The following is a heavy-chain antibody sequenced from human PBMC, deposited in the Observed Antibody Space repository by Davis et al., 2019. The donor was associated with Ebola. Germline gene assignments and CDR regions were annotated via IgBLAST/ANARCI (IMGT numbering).Heavy chain of an antibody. J-gene: IGHJ5*02. CDR3: ARVRGGGTKAKKNWFDP. D-gene: IGHD2-15*01. V-gene: IGHV1-8*01. CDR2: MNPNSGNT. CDR1: GYTFTSYD. Sequence: ASVKVSCKASGYTFTSYDINWVRQATGQGLEWMGWMNPNSGNTGYAQKFQGRVTMTRNTSISTAYMELSSLRSEDTAVYYCARVRGGGTKAKKNWFDPWGQGTLVTVSS.